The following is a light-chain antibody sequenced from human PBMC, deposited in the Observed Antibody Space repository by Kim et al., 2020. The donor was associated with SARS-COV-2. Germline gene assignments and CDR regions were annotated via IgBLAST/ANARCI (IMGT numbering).Light chain of an antibody. CDR2: GAS. V-gene: IGKV3-20*01. CDR1: QSVTGTN. CDR3: QYYGSSPPVT. Sequence: EIVLTQSPGSLSLSPGERATLSCRASQSVTGTNLAWYQQRPGQAPRLLMYGASYRDSGIPDRFSGSGSGTDFTLTISRLEPEDFAVYYCQYYGSSPPVTFDQGTRLEIK. J-gene: IGKJ5*01.